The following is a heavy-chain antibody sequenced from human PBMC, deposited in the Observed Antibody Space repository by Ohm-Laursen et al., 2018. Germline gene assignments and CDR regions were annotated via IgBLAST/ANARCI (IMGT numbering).Heavy chain of an antibody. CDR1: GFTFSSCW. J-gene: IGHJ3*02. CDR3: ARATERDYYDSSDITDAFDI. CDR2: INTDGSST. Sequence: SLRLSCAASGFTFSSCWMHWVRQAPGKGLVWVSRINTDGSSTSYADSVKSRFTISRDNAKNTLYLQMNSLRAEDTAVYYCARATERDYYDSSDITDAFDIWGQGTMVTVSS. V-gene: IGHV3-74*01. D-gene: IGHD3-22*01.